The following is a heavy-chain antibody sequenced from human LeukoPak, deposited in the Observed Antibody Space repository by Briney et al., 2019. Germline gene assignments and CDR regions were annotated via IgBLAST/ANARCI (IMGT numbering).Heavy chain of an antibody. CDR2: ISWNSGSI. J-gene: IGHJ4*02. V-gene: IGHV3-9*03. CDR3: AKDRDYYDSSGPFDY. CDR1: GFTFDDYA. D-gene: IGHD3-22*01. Sequence: PGGSLRLSCAAPGFTFDDYAMHWFRQAPGKGLEWVSGISWNSGSIGYADSVKGRFTISRDNAKNSLYLQMNSLRAEDMALYYCAKDRDYYDSSGPFDYWGQGTLVTVSS.